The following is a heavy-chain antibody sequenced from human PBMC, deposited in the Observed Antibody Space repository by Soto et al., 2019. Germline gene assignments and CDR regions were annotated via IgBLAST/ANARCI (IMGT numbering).Heavy chain of an antibody. V-gene: IGHV4-39*01. CDR2: IYYSGST. D-gene: IGHD3-10*01. J-gene: IGHJ4*02. Sequence: SETLSLTCTVSGGSISSSSYYWGWIRQPPGKGLEWIGSIYYSGSTYYNPSLKSRVTISVDTSKNQFSLKLSSVTAADTAVYYCASARRQRATIHSTLWLVWGQGTLVTVSS. CDR3: ASARRQRATIHSTLWLV. CDR1: GGSISSSSYY.